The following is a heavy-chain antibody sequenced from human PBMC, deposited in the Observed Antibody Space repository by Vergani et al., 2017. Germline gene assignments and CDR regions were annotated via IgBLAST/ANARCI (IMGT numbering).Heavy chain of an antibody. CDR2: ISGSGGST. Sequence: EVQLLESGGGLVQPGGSLRLSCAASGFTFSSYAMSWVRQAPGKGLEWVSAISGSGGSTYYADSVKGRFTISRDNSKNTLYLQMNSLRAEDTAVYYCAKDAGYYDFWSGYSYYFDYWGQGTLVTVSS. J-gene: IGHJ4*02. CDR3: AKDAGYYDFWSGYSYYFDY. CDR1: GFTFSSYA. D-gene: IGHD3-3*01. V-gene: IGHV3-23*01.